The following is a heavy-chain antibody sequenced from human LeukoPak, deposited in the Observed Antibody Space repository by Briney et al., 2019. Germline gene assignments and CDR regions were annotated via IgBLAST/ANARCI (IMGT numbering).Heavy chain of an antibody. CDR2: ISYDGSNK. J-gene: IGHJ4*02. CDR1: GFTFSSYA. CDR3: ARDSARMIVVVITLDY. Sequence: PGGSLRLSCEASGFTFSSYAMHWVRQAPGKGLEWVAVISYDGSNKYYADSVKGRFTISRDNSKNTLYLQMNSLRAEDTAVYYCARDSARMIVVVITLDYWGQGTLVTVSS. V-gene: IGHV3-30-3*01. D-gene: IGHD3-22*01.